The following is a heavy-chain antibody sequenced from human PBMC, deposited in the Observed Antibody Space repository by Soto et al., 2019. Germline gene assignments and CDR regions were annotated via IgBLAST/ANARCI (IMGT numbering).Heavy chain of an antibody. Sequence: EVQLVESGGGLVQPGGSLRVSCVVSGFSFSSYWMSWVRQAPGKGLEWVANIKQDGSEKTYVDSVKGRFTISRDNAKNTLHLQMKSLRDADTAVYYCAREAWEERLRQYYYYGMDVGGQGTTVTVSS. D-gene: IGHD5-12*01. J-gene: IGHJ6*02. CDR1: GFSFSSYW. V-gene: IGHV3-7*01. CDR2: IKQDGSEK. CDR3: AREAWEERLRQYYYYGMDV.